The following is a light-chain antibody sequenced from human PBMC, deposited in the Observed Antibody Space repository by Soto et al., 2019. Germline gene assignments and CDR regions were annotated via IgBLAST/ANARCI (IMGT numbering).Light chain of an antibody. CDR1: MNINTN. Sequence: EIVLTQAPATLSVSPGETATLSARSSMNINTNLAWHKQKPGQALRLLIYGASTRASGVPARFSGSGSATEFTLTISSLQSEDFAVYYCQQFNSWPPYTFGQGTKMEIK. CDR3: QQFNSWPPYT. J-gene: IGKJ2*01. CDR2: GAS. V-gene: IGKV3-15*01.